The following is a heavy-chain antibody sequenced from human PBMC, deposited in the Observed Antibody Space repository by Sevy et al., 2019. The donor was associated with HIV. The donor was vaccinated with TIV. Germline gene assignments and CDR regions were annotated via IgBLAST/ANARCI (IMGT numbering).Heavy chain of an antibody. CDR2: IYSDGRT. D-gene: IGHD2-15*01. CDR1: GFSVSSNY. V-gene: IGHV3-53*01. CDR3: TRGDIVLGEDNYYGMDV. J-gene: IGHJ6*02. Sequence: GGSLRLSCVVSGFSVSSNYMSWVRQAPGKGLEWVSNIYSDGRTDYADSVRGRFTNSLDTSKNTVNLEMKSLRAGDTAVYYCTRGDIVLGEDNYYGMDVWGHGTTVTVSS.